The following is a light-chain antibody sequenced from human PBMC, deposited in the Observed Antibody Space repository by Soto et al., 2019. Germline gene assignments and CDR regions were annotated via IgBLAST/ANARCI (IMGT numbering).Light chain of an antibody. CDR3: QQSYTAPSIT. CDR1: QSISSS. CDR2: GVS. V-gene: IGKV1-39*01. J-gene: IGKJ5*01. Sequence: DIQMTQSPSSLSASVGDKVTITCRASQSISSSLNWYQQKSGKAPNLLIYGVSRLQGGVPSRFSGSGSVTDFTLSISSLQPEDFATYYCQQSYTAPSITFGQGTRLEI.